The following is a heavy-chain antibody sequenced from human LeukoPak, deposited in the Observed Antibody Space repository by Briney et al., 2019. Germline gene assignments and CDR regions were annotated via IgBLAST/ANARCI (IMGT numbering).Heavy chain of an antibody. CDR1: GFTFSDSY. Sequence: GGSLRLSCAASGFTFSDSYMSWVRQAPGKGLEWVSVIYSGGGTYYADSVKGRFTISRDNSKNTLYLQMNSLRAEDTAVYYCASPSAATQYYFDFWGQGTLVSVSS. D-gene: IGHD1-26*01. V-gene: IGHV3-66*01. CDR2: IYSGGGT. CDR3: ASPSAATQYYFDF. J-gene: IGHJ4*02.